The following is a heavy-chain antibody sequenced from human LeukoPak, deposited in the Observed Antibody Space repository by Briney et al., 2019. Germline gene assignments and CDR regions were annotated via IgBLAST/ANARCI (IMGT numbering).Heavy chain of an antibody. CDR2: IKSKADGETI. CDR1: GFTFWNAW. Sequence: GGSLRLSCAASGFTFWNAWMSWVRQAPGKGLDWVGRIKSKADGETIDYAAPVKGRFTLSRDDSKNTLYLQMNSLKSEDTGVYYCTTDSIPGQDRGIDYWGQGTLVTVSS. CDR3: TTDSIPGQDRGIDY. D-gene: IGHD3-3*02. V-gene: IGHV3-15*01. J-gene: IGHJ4*02.